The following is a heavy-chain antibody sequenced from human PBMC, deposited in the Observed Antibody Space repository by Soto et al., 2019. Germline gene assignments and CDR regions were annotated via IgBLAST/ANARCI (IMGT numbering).Heavy chain of an antibody. J-gene: IGHJ6*02. CDR3: ARESGGYDSSTRYGLDV. V-gene: IGHV4-31*03. Sequence: ASETLSLTCSVSGGSISSVGHYWTWIRQQPGKGLEWIGYIYYSGSTDYNPSLKSRVTISVDRSKNQFSLNLSSVIAADTAIYYCARESGGYDSSTRYGLDVWGQGTTVTVS. CDR2: IYYSGST. D-gene: IGHD6-25*01. CDR1: GGSISSVGHY.